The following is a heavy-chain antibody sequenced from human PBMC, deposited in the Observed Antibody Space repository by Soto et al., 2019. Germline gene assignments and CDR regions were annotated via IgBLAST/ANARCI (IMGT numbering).Heavy chain of an antibody. D-gene: IGHD6-25*01. CDR2: IWYDGSNK. CDR3: ARVGEAAAVTTFDY. Sequence: GGSLRLSCAASGFTFSSYGMHWVRQAPGKGLEWVAVIWYDGSNKYYADSVKGRFTISRDNSKNTLYLQMNSLRAEDKAVYYWARVGEAAAVTTFDYWARGPRVPVSS. J-gene: IGHJ4*02. CDR1: GFTFSSYG. V-gene: IGHV3-33*01.